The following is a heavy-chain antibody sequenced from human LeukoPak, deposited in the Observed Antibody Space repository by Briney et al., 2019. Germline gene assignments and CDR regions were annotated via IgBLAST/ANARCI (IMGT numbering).Heavy chain of an antibody. D-gene: IGHD3-22*01. CDR2: IYYSGST. J-gene: IGHJ4*02. CDR3: ARSGYYFYYFDY. Sequence: PSETLSLTCTVSGGSISSSSYYWGWIRQPPGKGLEWIGSIYYSGSTYYNPSLKSRVTISVDTSKNQFSLKLSSTTAADTAVYYCARSGYYFYYFDYWGQGTLVTVSS. V-gene: IGHV4-39*07. CDR1: GGSISSSSYY.